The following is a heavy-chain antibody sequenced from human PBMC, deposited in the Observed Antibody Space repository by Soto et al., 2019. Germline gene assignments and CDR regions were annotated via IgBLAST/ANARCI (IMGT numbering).Heavy chain of an antibody. Sequence: GGSLRLSCAASGFTFSSYAMSWVRQAPGKGLEWVSAISGSGGSTYYADSVKGRFTISRDNSKNTLYLQMNSLRAEDTAVYYCAKADSSSSFSYYYYGMDVWGQGTTVTVS. D-gene: IGHD6-6*01. J-gene: IGHJ6*02. CDR1: GFTFSSYA. CDR3: AKADSSSSFSYYYYGMDV. CDR2: ISGSGGST. V-gene: IGHV3-23*01.